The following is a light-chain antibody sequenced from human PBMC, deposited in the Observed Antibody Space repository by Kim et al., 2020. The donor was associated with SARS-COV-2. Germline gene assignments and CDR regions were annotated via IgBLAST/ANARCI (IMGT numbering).Light chain of an antibody. V-gene: IGLV3-19*01. J-gene: IGLJ2*01. CDR3: NSRDSSGNHVV. CDR2: DKN. Sequence: SSELTQDPAVSVALGQTVRITCQGDSLRNYYTSWYQQKPGQAPVLVIYDKNNRPSGIPDRFSGSSSGNTASLTITGAQAEDEADYYCNSRDSSGNHVVFGGGTKLTVL. CDR1: SLRNYY.